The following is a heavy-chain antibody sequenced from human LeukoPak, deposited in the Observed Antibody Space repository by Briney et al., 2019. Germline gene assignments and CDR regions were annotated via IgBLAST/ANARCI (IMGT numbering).Heavy chain of an antibody. Sequence: SETLSLTCTVSGGSISSSSYYWGWIRQPPGKGLEWIGSIYYSGSTYHNPSLKSRVTISVDTSKNQFSLKLSSVTAADTAVYYCARGPNDDSSGYPFDYWGQGTLVTVSS. D-gene: IGHD3-22*01. V-gene: IGHV4-39*07. J-gene: IGHJ4*02. CDR3: ARGPNDDSSGYPFDY. CDR1: GGSISSSSYY. CDR2: IYYSGST.